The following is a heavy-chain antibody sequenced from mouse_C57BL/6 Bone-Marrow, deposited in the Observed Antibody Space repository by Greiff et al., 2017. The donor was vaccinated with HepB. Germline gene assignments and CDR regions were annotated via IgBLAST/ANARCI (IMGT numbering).Heavy chain of an antibody. J-gene: IGHJ3*01. Sequence: VKLMESGAELVRPGASVKLSCKASGYTFTDYYINWVKQRPGQGLEWIARIYPGSGNTYYNEKFKGKATLTAEKSSSTAYMQLSSLTSEDSAVYFCAREETAQATFAYWGQGTLVTVSA. CDR3: AREETAQATFAY. D-gene: IGHD3-2*02. CDR1: GYTFTDYY. V-gene: IGHV1-76*01. CDR2: IYPGSGNT.